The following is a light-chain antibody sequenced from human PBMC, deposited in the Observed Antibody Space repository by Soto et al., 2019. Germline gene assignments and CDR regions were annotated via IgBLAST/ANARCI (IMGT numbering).Light chain of an antibody. CDR2: RVS. V-gene: IGKV3-20*01. Sequence: EIVFTPSPGTMPLSPGASATLSCRASQSVSSSYLARYQQKPGQAPRLLIYRVSSRATGIPDRFSGSGSGTDFTLTISRLEPEDFAVYYCQQYGNVPLTFGRGTKVDIK. CDR1: QSVSSSY. CDR3: QQYGNVPLT. J-gene: IGKJ4*01.